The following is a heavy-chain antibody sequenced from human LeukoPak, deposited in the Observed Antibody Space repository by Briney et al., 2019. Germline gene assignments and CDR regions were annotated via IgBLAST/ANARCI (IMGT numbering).Heavy chain of an antibody. CDR1: GGTFSSYA. CDR3: AIGSVTGEGYYFDY. Sequence: SVKVSCKASGGTFSSYAISWVRQAPGRGLAWMGRIIPILGIANYAQKFQGRVTITADKSTSTAYMELSSLRSEDTAVYYCAIGSVTGEGYYFDYWGQGTLVTVSS. CDR2: IIPILGIA. V-gene: IGHV1-69*04. J-gene: IGHJ4*02. D-gene: IGHD7-27*01.